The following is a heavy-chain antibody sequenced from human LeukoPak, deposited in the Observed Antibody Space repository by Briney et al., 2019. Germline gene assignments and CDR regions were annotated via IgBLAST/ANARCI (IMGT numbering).Heavy chain of an antibody. V-gene: IGHV3-64*01. Sequence: GGSLRLSCAASGFTFSSYAMHWGRQAPGKGVEYVSAISSNGGSTYYANSVKGRFTISRDNSKNTLYLQMGSLRAEDMAVYYCARDAAYCGGDCYENWFDPWGQGTLVTVSS. CDR1: GFTFSSYA. CDR2: ISSNGGST. J-gene: IGHJ5*02. CDR3: ARDAAYCGGDCYENWFDP. D-gene: IGHD2-21*02.